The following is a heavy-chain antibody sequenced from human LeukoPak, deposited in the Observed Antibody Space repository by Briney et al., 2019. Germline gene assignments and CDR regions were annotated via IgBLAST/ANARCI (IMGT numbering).Heavy chain of an antibody. J-gene: IGHJ3*02. CDR2: ISYDGSNK. V-gene: IGHV3-30*03. CDR1: GFTFSSYG. CDR3: ARGFYGDYPGVAFDI. D-gene: IGHD4-17*01. Sequence: GGSLRLSCAASGFTFSSYGMHWVRQAPGKGLEWVAVISYDGSNKYYADSVKGRFTISRDNSKNTLYLQMNSLRAEDTAVYYCARGFYGDYPGVAFDIWGQGTMVTVSS.